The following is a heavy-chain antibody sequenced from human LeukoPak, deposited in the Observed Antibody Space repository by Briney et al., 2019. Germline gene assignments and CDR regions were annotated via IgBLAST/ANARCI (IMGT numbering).Heavy chain of an antibody. J-gene: IGHJ5*02. CDR1: GGSISSSSYY. CDR2: IYYSGST. D-gene: IGHD3-22*01. V-gene: IGHV4-39*07. CDR3: ARDSPYYYDSSGLNWFDP. Sequence: SETLSLTCTVSGGSISSSSYYWGWIRQPPGKGLEWIGSIYYSGSTYYNPSLKSRVTISVDTSKNQFSLKLSSVTAADTAVYYCARDSPYYYDSSGLNWFDPWGQGTLVTVSS.